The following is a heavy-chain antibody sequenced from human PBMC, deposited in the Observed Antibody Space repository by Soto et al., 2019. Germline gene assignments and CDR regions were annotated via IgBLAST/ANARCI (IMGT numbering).Heavy chain of an antibody. Sequence: SETLSLTCTVSGDSIISSDFYWGWVRQPPGKGLEWIGSIFYLGSSYYNPSLKSRVTMSVDTSKNQFSLRLRSVTAADTALYFCARHSLALRKNNWFDPCGQGIMVTVSS. D-gene: IGHD3-3*02. CDR2: IFYLGSS. J-gene: IGHJ5*02. CDR1: GDSIISSDFY. CDR3: ARHSLALRKNNWFDP. V-gene: IGHV4-39*01.